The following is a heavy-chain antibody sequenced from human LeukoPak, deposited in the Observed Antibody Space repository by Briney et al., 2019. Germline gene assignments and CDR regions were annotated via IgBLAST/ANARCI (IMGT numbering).Heavy chain of an antibody. CDR3: ARGVSSYYYGSGSYYWFDP. D-gene: IGHD3-10*01. CDR1: GYTFTSYY. Sequence: ASVKVSCKASGYTFTSYYMHWVRQAPGQGLEWMGIINPSGGSTSYAQKFQGRVTMTRNTSISTAYMELSSLRSEDTAVYYCARGVSSYYYGSGSYYWFDPWGQGTLVTVSS. V-gene: IGHV1-46*01. CDR2: INPSGGST. J-gene: IGHJ5*02.